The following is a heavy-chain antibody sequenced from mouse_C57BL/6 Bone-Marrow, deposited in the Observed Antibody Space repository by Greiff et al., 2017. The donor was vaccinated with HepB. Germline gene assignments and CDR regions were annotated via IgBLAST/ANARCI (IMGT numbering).Heavy chain of an antibody. CDR2: INPNNGGT. V-gene: IGHV1-26*01. CDR3: ARGGGYVCFDY. CDR1: GYTFTDYY. Sequence: EVQLQQSGPELVKPGASVKISCKASGYTFTDYYMNWVKQSHGKSLEWIGDINPNNGGTSYNQKFKGKATLTVDKSSSTAYMELRSLTSEDSAVYYCARGGGYVCFDYWGQGTTLTVSS. J-gene: IGHJ2*01.